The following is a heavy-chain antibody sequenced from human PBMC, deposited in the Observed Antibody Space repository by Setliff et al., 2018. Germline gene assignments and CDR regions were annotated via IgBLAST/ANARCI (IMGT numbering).Heavy chain of an antibody. V-gene: IGHV3-23*01. CDR2: ISGSGGST. D-gene: IGHD3-22*01. CDR3: AKESIDYYDSSGSLSTPFDY. Sequence: GGSLRLSCAASGFTFSSYAMSWVRQAPGKGLEWVSAISGSGGSTYYADSVKGRFTISRDNFKNTLYLQMNSLRAEDTAVYYCAKESIDYYDSSGSLSTPFDYWGQGTLVTVSS. CDR1: GFTFSSYA. J-gene: IGHJ4*02.